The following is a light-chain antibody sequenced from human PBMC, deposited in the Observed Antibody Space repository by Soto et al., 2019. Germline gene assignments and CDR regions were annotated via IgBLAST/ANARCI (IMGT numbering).Light chain of an antibody. CDR2: DVS. CDR3: QHYNSSPYS. CDR1: QTISTW. V-gene: IGKV1-5*01. J-gene: IGKJ2*01. Sequence: DIQMTQSPSTLSASVGDTVTITCRASQTISTWLAWYQQKPGQAPKLLIYDVSTLEGGVPSRFSGSASGTEFTLTISSLQPDDIAVYYCQHYNSSPYSFGQGTKLEIK.